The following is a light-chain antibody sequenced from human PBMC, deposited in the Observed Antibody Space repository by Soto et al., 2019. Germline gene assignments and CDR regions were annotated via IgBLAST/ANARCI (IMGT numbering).Light chain of an antibody. J-gene: IGKJ5*01. V-gene: IGKV1-39*01. Sequence: DIQMTQSPSSLSASVGDRVTITCRASQRISSYLNWYQQKPGKAPKLLIYAASSLQSGVPSRFSGSGSGTDFTLTISSLQPEDFATYYCQQSYSTPSITFGQGTRLEIK. CDR1: QRISSY. CDR2: AAS. CDR3: QQSYSTPSIT.